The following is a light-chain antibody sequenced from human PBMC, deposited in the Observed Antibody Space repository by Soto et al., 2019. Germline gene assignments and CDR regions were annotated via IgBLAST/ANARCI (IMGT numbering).Light chain of an antibody. J-gene: IGKJ2*01. CDR1: QRVSSSY. CDR2: DAS. CDR3: QQYGSSPNT. Sequence: EIVLTQSPGTLSLSPGERATLSFRASQRVSSSYLAWYQQKPGQAPRLLIYDASSRATGIPDRFSGSGSGTDFTLTISRLEPEDFAVYYCQQYGSSPNTFGQGTKLEIK. V-gene: IGKV3-20*01.